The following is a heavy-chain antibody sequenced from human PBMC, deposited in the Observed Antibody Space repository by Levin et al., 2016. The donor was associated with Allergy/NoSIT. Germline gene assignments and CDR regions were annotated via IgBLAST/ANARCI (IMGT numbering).Heavy chain of an antibody. Sequence: ASVKVSCKASGYSFTSHAINWMRQAPGQGLEWMGWIYTNTGNPEYAQGFTGRFVFSLDTSVSTAYLQISGLKAEDTAVYYCAREGRLGQYAWEDWGQGTLVTVSA. D-gene: IGHD3-16*01. V-gene: IGHV7-4-1*02. CDR3: AREGRLGQYAWED. J-gene: IGHJ4*02. CDR1: GYSFTSHA. CDR2: IYTNTGNP.